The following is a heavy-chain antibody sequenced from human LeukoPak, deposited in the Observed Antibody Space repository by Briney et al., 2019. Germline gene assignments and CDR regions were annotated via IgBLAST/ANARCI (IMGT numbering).Heavy chain of an antibody. J-gene: IGHJ5*02. CDR2: INHSGST. V-gene: IGHV4-34*01. CDR1: GGSFSGYY. Sequence: SETLSLACAVYGGSFSGYYWSWIRQPPGKGLEWIGEINHSGSTNYNPSLKSRVTISVDTSKNQFSLKLSSVTAADTAVYYCARGPQRGERKRQGLTWGQGTLVTVSS. CDR3: ARGPQRGERKRQGLT. D-gene: IGHD1-1*01.